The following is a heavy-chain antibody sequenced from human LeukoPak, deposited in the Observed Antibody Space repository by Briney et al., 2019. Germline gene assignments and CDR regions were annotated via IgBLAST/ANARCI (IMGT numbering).Heavy chain of an antibody. CDR2: ISSSSSYI. CDR3: ARDPLSSSWYPFY. CDR1: GFTFSSYS. D-gene: IGHD6-13*01. J-gene: IGHJ4*02. Sequence: PGGSPRLSCAASGFTFSSYSMNWVRQAPGKGLEWVSSISSSSSYIYYADSVKGRFTISRDNAKNSLYLQMNSLRAEDTAVYYCARDPLSSSWYPFYWGQGTLVTVSS. V-gene: IGHV3-21*01.